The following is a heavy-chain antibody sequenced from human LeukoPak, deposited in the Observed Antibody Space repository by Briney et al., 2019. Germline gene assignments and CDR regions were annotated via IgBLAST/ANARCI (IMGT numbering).Heavy chain of an antibody. V-gene: IGHV1-69*04. D-gene: IGHD3-22*01. CDR3: AREGYYDSSAKGWFDH. CDR2: IIPILGIA. Sequence: SVKVSCKASGGTFSSYAISWVRQAPGQGLEWMGRIIPILGIANYAQKLQGRVTITADKSTSTAYMELSSLRSEDTAVYYCAREGYYDSSAKGWFDHWGQGTLVTVSS. J-gene: IGHJ5*02. CDR1: GGTFSSYA.